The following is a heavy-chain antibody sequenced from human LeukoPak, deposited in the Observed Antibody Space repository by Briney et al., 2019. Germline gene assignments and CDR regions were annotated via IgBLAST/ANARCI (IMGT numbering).Heavy chain of an antibody. CDR2: INPNSGDT. CDR1: GFTFTSYY. V-gene: IGHV1-2*02. Sequence: ASVKVSCKASGFTFTSYYMHWVRQAPGQGLEWMGWINPNSGDTNYAQKFQGRVTMTRDTSISTAYMELSRLRSDDTAVYYCARVRYRLAETYIDYWGQGTLVTVSS. CDR3: ARVRYRLAETYIDY. J-gene: IGHJ4*02. D-gene: IGHD3-16*01.